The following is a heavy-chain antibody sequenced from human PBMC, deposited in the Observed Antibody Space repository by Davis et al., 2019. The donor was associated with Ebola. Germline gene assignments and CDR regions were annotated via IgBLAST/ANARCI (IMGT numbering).Heavy chain of an antibody. Sequence: GGSLRLSCAVSGFRVSDNYMAWVRRAPGQGLEWVAVLYSNEYIHNAASVKGRFTISRDTSKNTLYLQMNSLRVEDTAVYYCARGLIYYYDTPVPYWGQGTLVTVSS. CDR1: GFRVSDNY. V-gene: IGHV3-53*01. CDR3: ARGLIYYYDTPVPY. J-gene: IGHJ4*02. CDR2: LYSNEYI. D-gene: IGHD3-22*01.